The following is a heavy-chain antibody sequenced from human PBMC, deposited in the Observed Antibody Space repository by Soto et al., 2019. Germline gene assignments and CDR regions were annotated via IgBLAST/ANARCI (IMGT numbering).Heavy chain of an antibody. V-gene: IGHV4-31*03. D-gene: IGHD1-26*01. Sequence: QVQLQESGPGLVKPSQTLSLTCTVSGGSISSSGYYWSWIRQHPGKGLEWIGYSYYSGNIYYNPALKRRVTISLGTSKNQFSLKLSSVTAADTAVYYCARVEVSGGSFYFDSWGQGTLVTVSS. J-gene: IGHJ4*02. CDR2: SYYSGNI. CDR1: GGSISSSGYY. CDR3: ARVEVSGGSFYFDS.